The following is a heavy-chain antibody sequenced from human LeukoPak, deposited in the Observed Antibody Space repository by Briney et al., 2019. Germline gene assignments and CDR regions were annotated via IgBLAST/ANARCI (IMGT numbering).Heavy chain of an antibody. CDR2: VNRNGGST. Sequence: GGSLRLSCAASGFTFDDYGMSGVRQAPGKGLEWISGVNRNGGSTGYADSVKGRFTISRDNAKNSLYLQMNSLRAEDTALYYCVRDRCSSTSCHDSPNWFDPWGQGTLVTVSS. V-gene: IGHV3-20*04. D-gene: IGHD2-2*01. CDR1: GFTFDDYG. J-gene: IGHJ5*02. CDR3: VRDRCSSTSCHDSPNWFDP.